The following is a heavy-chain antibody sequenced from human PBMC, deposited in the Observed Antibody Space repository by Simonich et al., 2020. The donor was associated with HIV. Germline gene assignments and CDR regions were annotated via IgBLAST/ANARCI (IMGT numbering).Heavy chain of an antibody. CDR2: INHSEST. J-gene: IGHJ3*02. D-gene: IGHD6-13*01. CDR3: AGSPEYDPSKIAAAALLRGAAFDI. V-gene: IGHV4-34*01. Sequence: QVQLQQWGAGLLKPSETLSLTCAVYGWSFSGYYWSWIRQPPGKGLEWIGEINHSESTYDNTSLKSRVTISVDTSKNQFSLKLSSVTAADTAVYYCAGSPEYDPSKIAAAALLRGAAFDIWGQGTMVTVSS. CDR1: GWSFSGYY.